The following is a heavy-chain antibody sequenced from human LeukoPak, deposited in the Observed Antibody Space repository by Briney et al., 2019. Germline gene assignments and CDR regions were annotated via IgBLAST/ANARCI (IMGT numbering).Heavy chain of an antibody. D-gene: IGHD6-19*01. J-gene: IGHJ4*02. V-gene: IGHV4-4*07. Sequence: SETLSLTCTVSGGSISTYYWSWIRRPAGKGLEWIGLIYTSGSTNYNPSLKSRVTMSVDTSKNQFSLKLTSVTAADTAIYDCARAYGSSPNFDYWGQGTLVTVSS. CDR3: ARAYGSSPNFDY. CDR2: IYTSGST. CDR1: GGSISTYY.